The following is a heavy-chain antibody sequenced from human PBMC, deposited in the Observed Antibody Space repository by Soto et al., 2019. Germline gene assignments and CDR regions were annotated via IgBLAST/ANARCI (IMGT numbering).Heavy chain of an antibody. D-gene: IGHD1-26*01. J-gene: IGHJ5*02. CDR3: AIVATGSYEWFDP. CDR2: INSDGTRT. CDR1: KFTFSNYW. Sequence: EAQLVESGGDLVQPGGSLRLSCAASKFTFSNYWMHWVRQAPVKGLMWVSRINSDGTRTAYADSVKGRFTISRDNTKDTLFLYMDGLRAEDTAVYYCAIVATGSYEWFDPWGQGTLVTVSS. V-gene: IGHV3-74*01.